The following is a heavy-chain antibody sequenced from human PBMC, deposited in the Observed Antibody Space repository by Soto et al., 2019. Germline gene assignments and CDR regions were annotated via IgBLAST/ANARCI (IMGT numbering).Heavy chain of an antibody. J-gene: IGHJ4*02. CDR1: GFIFSKYS. CDR3: AREDILGTRSFDY. D-gene: IGHD1-26*01. Sequence: PGGSLRLSCGASGFIFSKYSMNWVCQAPGKGLEWLSYISSNSVTIYYADSVRGRFTIFRDNAKNSLYLQMNSLRDEDTAVYYCAREDILGTRSFDYWGQGALVTVSS. V-gene: IGHV3-48*02. CDR2: ISSNSVTI.